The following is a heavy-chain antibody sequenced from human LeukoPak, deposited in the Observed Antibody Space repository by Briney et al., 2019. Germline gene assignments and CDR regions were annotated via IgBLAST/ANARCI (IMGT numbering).Heavy chain of an antibody. CDR1: GFAVSNNY. V-gene: IGHV3-15*01. CDR2: VKSKSDGGTT. CDR3: TTVEYGAFYI. J-gene: IGHJ3*02. Sequence: GGSLRLSCAASGFAVSNNYMSWVRQAPGRGLEWVGRVKSKSDGGTTDYAAPVKGRFTISRDDSRNTLYLQMNSLKTEDTAVYYCTTVEYGAFYIWGQGTMVTVSS. D-gene: IGHD2/OR15-2a*01.